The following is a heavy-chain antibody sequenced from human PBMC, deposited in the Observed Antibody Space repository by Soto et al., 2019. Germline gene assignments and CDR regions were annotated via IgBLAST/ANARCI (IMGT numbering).Heavy chain of an antibody. J-gene: IGHJ6*02. CDR3: ARGSHYDILTGYYFGFGMDV. V-gene: IGHV4-59*01. CDR1: GGSISSYH. CDR2: IYYSGST. Sequence: ASETLSLTCTVSGGSISSYHWSWIRQPPGKGLEWIGYIYYSGSTNYNPSLKSRVTISVDTSKNQFSLKLSSVTAADTAVYYCARGSHYDILTGYYFGFGMDVWGQGTTVTVSS. D-gene: IGHD3-9*01.